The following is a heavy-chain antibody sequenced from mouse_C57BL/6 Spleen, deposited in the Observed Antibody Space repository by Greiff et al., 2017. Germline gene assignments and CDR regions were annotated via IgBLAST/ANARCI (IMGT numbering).Heavy chain of an antibody. D-gene: IGHD2-3*01. CDR1: GYTFTSYW. J-gene: IGHJ3*01. CDR3: AREEDGYSWFAY. CDR2: FYPGSGSN. Sequence: VQLQQPGAELVKPGASVKMSCKASGYTFTSYWITWVKQRPGQGLEWIGDFYPGSGSNNYNEKLKSKATLTVDTSSSTAYMELRSLTSEDSAVCYCAREEDGYSWFAYWGQGTLVTVSA. V-gene: IGHV1-55*01.